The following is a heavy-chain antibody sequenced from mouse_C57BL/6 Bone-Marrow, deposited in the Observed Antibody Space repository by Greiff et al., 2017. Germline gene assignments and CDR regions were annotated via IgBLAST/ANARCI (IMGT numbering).Heavy chain of an antibody. CDR2: INPSSGYT. CDR3: SRAYYGFAY. Sequence: QVQLQQSGAELAKPGASVKLSCKASGYTFTSYRMHWVKQRPGQGLEWIGYINPSSGYTKYNQKFKDKATLTADKSASTAYMQLSSLTYEDSAVYYCSRAYYGFAYWGQGTLVTVSA. CDR1: GYTFTSYR. D-gene: IGHD2-10*01. J-gene: IGHJ3*01. V-gene: IGHV1-7*01.